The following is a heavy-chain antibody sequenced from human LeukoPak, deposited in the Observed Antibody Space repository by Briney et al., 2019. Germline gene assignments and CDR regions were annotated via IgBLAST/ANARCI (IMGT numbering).Heavy chain of an antibody. CDR2: VNGQGDTT. CDR3: TKDAIAANSIWDYFEY. V-gene: IGHV3-23*01. J-gene: IGHJ4*02. Sequence: GALRLSCVASGFTFSNYAMTWVRQAPGKGLEWVSVVNGQGDTTFYADSVKGRLTISRDNSKNTVYLQLNSLLAEDTGVYYCTKDAIAANSIWDYFEYWGQGDLVIVSS. CDR1: GFTFSNYA. D-gene: IGHD1-26*01.